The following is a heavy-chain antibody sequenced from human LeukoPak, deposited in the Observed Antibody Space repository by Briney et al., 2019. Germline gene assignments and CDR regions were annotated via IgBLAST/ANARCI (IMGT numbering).Heavy chain of an antibody. J-gene: IGHJ4*02. CDR1: GFTFSSYA. CDR2: ISGSGAFT. CDR3: AKYSGYDFGRYNFDY. V-gene: IGHV3-23*01. D-gene: IGHD5-12*01. Sequence: GGSLRLSCAASGFTFSSYAMSWVRQAPGKGLEWVSAISGSGAFTYYADSVKGRVTISRDNSKNTLNLQMNSLRSEDTAIYYCAKYSGYDFGRYNFDYWGQGTLVTVSS.